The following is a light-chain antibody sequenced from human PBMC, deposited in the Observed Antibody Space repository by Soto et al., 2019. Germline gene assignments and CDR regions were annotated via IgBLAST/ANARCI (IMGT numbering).Light chain of an antibody. CDR3: QQSYSTPRT. CDR1: QSISSY. J-gene: IGKJ1*01. Sequence: EIHVTISPASLSSSEGDRVTITCRAGQSISSYLNWYQQKPGKAPKLLIYAASSLQSGVPSRFSGSGSGTDFTLTISSLQPEDFATYYCQQSYSTPRTFGQGTKVDIK. CDR2: AAS. V-gene: IGKV1-39*01.